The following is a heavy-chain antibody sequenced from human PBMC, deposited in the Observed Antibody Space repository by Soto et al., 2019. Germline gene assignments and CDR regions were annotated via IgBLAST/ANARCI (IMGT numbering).Heavy chain of an antibody. CDR2: VYEDGST. CDR3: VRAADS. CDR1: GGSLRAKYSY. J-gene: IGHJ4*02. Sequence: QLHLQESGPGLVRPSETLSLTCTASGGSLRAKYSYCGWTRQPPGKGLEWIGSVYEDGSTNYTPSLASRVSIAVDTARNQFSLTLTSVTATDTAVYYCVRAADSWGQGTLVTVSS. V-gene: IGHV4-39*01.